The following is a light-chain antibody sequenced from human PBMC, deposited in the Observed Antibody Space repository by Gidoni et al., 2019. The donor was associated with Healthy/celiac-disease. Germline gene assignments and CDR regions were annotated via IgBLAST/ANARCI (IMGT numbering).Light chain of an antibody. CDR3: SSYTSSSILYV. V-gene: IGLV2-14*03. Sequence: QSALTQPAYVPGSPGQSITISCTGTSSHVGGYNYVSWYQQHPGKAPKLIIYDVSNRPSGVSHRFSGSKSGNTPSLTISCLQAEDEADYYCSSYTSSSILYVFGTGTNVTVL. CDR2: DVS. J-gene: IGLJ1*01. CDR1: SSHVGGYNY.